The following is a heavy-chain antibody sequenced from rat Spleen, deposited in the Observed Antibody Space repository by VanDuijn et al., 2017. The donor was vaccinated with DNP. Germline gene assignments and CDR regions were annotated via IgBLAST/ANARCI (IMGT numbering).Heavy chain of an antibody. Sequence: EVQLVESGGGFVQPGRSMKLSCAASGFTFSHYYMAWVRQAPTKGLEWVASISTGGGNTYYRDSVEGRFTISRDNAKSTLYLQMDSLRYEETATYYCVRWSSGHFDYWGQGVMVPVSS. V-gene: IGHV5S11*01. CDR3: VRWSSGHFDY. CDR1: GFTFSHYY. J-gene: IGHJ2*01. CDR2: ISTGGGNT. D-gene: IGHD4-3*01.